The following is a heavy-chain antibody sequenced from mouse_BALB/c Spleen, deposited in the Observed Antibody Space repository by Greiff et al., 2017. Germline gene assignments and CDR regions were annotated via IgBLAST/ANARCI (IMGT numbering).Heavy chain of an antibody. V-gene: IGHV5-9-3*01. CDR1: GFTFSSYA. CDR2: ISSGGSYT. CDR3: ARHEQLGLGLFAY. Sequence: DVMLVESGGGLVKPGGSLKLSCAASGFTFSSYAMSWVRQTPEKRLEWVATISSGGSYTYYPDSVKGRFTISRDNAKNTLYLQMSSLRSEDTAMYYCARHEQLGLGLFAYWGQGTLVTVSA. J-gene: IGHJ3*01. D-gene: IGHD3-1*01.